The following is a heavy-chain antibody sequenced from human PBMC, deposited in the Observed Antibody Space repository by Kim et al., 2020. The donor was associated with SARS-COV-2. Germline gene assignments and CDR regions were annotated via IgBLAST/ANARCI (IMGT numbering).Heavy chain of an antibody. CDR1: GFTFTSSA. V-gene: IGHV1-58*01. J-gene: IGHJ4*02. CDR2: IVVGSGNT. CDR3: AARRRDGYNWEYYFDY. Sequence: SVKVSCKASGFTFTSSAVQWVRQARGQRLEWIGWIVVGSGNTNYAQKFQERVTITRDMSTSTAYMELSSLRSEDTAVYYCAARRRDGYNWEYYFDYWGQGTLVTVSS. D-gene: IGHD5-12*01.